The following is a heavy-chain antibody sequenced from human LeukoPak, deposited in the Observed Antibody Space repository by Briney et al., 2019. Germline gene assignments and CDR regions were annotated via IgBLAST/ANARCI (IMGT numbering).Heavy chain of an antibody. Sequence: GASVKVSCKVSGYTFTDYYMHWVQQAPGRGLEWMGLVDPEDGETIYAEKFQGRVTITADTSTDTAYMELSSLRSEDTAVYYCAISMVRGVIHPNWGQGTLVTVSS. V-gene: IGHV1-69-2*01. CDR2: VDPEDGET. J-gene: IGHJ4*02. CDR1: GYTFTDYY. D-gene: IGHD3-10*01. CDR3: AISMVRGVIHPN.